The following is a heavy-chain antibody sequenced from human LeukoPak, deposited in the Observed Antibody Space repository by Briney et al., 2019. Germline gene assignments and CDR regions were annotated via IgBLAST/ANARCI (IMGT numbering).Heavy chain of an antibody. CDR2: IYYSGST. J-gene: IGHJ4*02. V-gene: IGHV4-59*01. CDR3: ARTYGSKSNYYFDY. CDR1: GDSISGYY. Sequence: PSETLSLTCTVSGDSISGYYWSWIRQPPGKGLEWIGYIYYSGSTNYDSSLKSRVTIQVDTSKSQFSLKLSSVTAADTAVYYCARTYGSKSNYYFDYRGQGTLVTVSS. D-gene: IGHD3-10*01.